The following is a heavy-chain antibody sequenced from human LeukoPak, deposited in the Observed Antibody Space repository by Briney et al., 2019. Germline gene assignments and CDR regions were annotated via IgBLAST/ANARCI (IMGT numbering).Heavy chain of an antibody. CDR3: ARVFDWLRCMDV. CDR1: GGTFSSYA. V-gene: IGHV1-18*01. J-gene: IGHJ6*03. Sequence: ASVKVSCTASGGTFSSYAVSWVRQAPGQGLERMGWISAYNGNTNYAQKLQGRVTMTTDTSTSTAYMELRSLRSDDAAVYYCARVFDWLRCMDVWGKGTTVTVSS. CDR2: ISAYNGNT. D-gene: IGHD3-9*01.